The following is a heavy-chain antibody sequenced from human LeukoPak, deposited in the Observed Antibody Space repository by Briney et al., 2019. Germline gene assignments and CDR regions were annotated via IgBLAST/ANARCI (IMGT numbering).Heavy chain of an antibody. Sequence: SVKVSCKASGGTFSSYAISWVRQAPGQGLEWMGGIIPIFGTADYAQKFQGRVTITADKSTSTAYMELSSLRSEDTAVYYCARVGLWFGELNNWFDPWGQGTLVTVSS. J-gene: IGHJ5*02. CDR2: IIPIFGTA. CDR1: GGTFSSYA. CDR3: ARVGLWFGELNNWFDP. D-gene: IGHD3-10*01. V-gene: IGHV1-69*06.